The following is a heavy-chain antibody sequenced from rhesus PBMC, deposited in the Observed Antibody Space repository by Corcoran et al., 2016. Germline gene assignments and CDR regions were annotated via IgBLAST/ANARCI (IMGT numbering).Heavy chain of an antibody. V-gene: IGHV4-165*01. CDR2: IGGKNWIP. CDR3: ARAGPYSDHAESFEL. J-gene: IGHJ1*01. CDR1: RGSIGVYY. Sequence: QVHLQESGPGLVKPSETLSLTCAVFRGSIGVYYWSWIRQVPGKGLEWIGYIGGKNWIPDYNASLRGRVSISTDTSKNQFSLELRSVTAADTALYYCARAGPYSDHAESFELWGRGAQVIVSS. D-gene: IGHD5-24*01.